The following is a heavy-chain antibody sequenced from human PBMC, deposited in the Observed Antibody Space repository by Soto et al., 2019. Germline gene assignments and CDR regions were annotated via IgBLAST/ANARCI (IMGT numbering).Heavy chain of an antibody. J-gene: IGHJ4*02. D-gene: IGHD2-8*01. Sequence: SETLSLTCTVSGGSINSYYWSWIRQPPGKGLEWIGYIYYSGSTNYNPSLKSRVTISVDTSKNQFSLKLSSVTAADTAVYYCAREGYCTNGVCYTAYGYWGQGTLVTVSS. CDR3: AREGYCTNGVCYTAYGY. CDR2: IYYSGST. V-gene: IGHV4-59*01. CDR1: GGSINSYY.